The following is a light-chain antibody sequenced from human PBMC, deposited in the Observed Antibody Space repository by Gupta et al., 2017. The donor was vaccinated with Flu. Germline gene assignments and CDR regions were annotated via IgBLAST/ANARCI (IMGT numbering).Light chain of an antibody. CDR3: QALDTSTARI. CDR2: QDT. Sequence: SYELTQPPSVSVSPGQTASITCSGDKLGDTYASWYQQKPGQSPVLVSYQDTKRPSGIPERFSGSNYGTTVTMTIIGTQALDESYYYCQALDTSTARIFGGGTKLTVL. J-gene: IGLJ2*01. V-gene: IGLV3-1*01. CDR1: KLGDTY.